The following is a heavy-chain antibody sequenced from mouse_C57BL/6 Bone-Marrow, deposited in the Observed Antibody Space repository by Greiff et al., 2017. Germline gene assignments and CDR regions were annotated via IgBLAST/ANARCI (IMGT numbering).Heavy chain of an antibody. J-gene: IGHJ1*03. D-gene: IGHD1-1*01. CDR3: AGGYYGSVWYFDV. CDR2: IWTGGGP. CDR1: GFSLTSYA. Sequence: QVQLQQSGPGLVAPSQSLSITCTVSGFSLTSYAISWVRQPPGKGLEWLGVIWTGGGPNYNSALKSRLSISKDNSKSQVFLKMNSLQTDDTARYYCAGGYYGSVWYFDVWGTGTTVTVSS. V-gene: IGHV2-9-1*01.